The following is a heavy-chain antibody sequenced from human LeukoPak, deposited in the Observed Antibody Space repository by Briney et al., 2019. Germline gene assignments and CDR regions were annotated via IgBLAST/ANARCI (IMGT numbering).Heavy chain of an antibody. CDR2: IKQDGTEK. D-gene: IGHD1-26*01. CDR3: ARGGYSGSYYDY. CDR1: GGSISSSSYY. V-gene: IGHV3-7*01. Sequence: PSETLSLTCTVSGGSISSSSYYWGWIRQPPGKGLEWVANIKQDGTEKYYVDSVKGRFTISRDNAKNSLYLQMNSLRAEDTAVYYCARGGYSGSYYDYWGQGTLVTVSS. J-gene: IGHJ4*02.